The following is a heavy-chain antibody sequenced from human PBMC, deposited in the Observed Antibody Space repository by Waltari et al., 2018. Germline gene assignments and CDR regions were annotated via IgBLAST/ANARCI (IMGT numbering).Heavy chain of an antibody. V-gene: IGHV4-38-2*01. CDR1: GYSISSGYY. CDR2: IYHSGST. J-gene: IGHJ4*02. CDR3: ARDDVAAAGRGIDY. Sequence: QVQLQESGPGLVKPSETLSLTCAVSGYSISSGYYWGWIRQPPGKGLEWIGSIYHSGSTYYNPSLKSRVTISVDTSKNQFSLKLSSVTAADTAVYYCARDDVAAAGRGIDYWGQGTLVTVSS. D-gene: IGHD6-13*01.